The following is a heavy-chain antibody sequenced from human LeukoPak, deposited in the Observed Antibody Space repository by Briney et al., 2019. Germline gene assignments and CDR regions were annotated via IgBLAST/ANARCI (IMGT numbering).Heavy chain of an antibody. CDR3: ARGRQDVTMIVVVMTAVSYYLDV. V-gene: IGHV4-34*01. CDR2: MNPSGST. J-gene: IGHJ6*03. CDR1: GGSFSGYY. D-gene: IGHD3-22*01. Sequence: SETLSLTCAVYGGSFSGYYWTWIRQTPEKGREWSGEMNPSGSTNYNPSLKSRVTISVDTSKNQFSLELSSGTAGDTAVYYWARGRQDVTMIVVVMTAVSYYLDVWGKGTTVTVS.